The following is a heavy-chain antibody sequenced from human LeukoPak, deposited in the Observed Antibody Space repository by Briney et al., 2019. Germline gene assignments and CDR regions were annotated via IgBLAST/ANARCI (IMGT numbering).Heavy chain of an antibody. D-gene: IGHD1-26*01. CDR1: GFTSSDHF. V-gene: IGHV3-72*01. CDR2: IRNKANSYTR. J-gene: IGHJ4*02. CDR3: AREEKSGSYFLGPFDY. Sequence: GGSLRLSCAASGFTSSDHFMDWVHQSPGKGLEWVGRIRNKANSYTREYAASVKGRFTISRDDSKNSVEMQMNSLETEDTAVYFCAREEKSGSYFLGPFDYWGQGILVTVSS.